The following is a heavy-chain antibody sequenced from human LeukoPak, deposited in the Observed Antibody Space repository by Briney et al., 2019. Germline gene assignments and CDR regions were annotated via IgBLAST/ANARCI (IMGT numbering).Heavy chain of an antibody. D-gene: IGHD2-21*01. V-gene: IGHV4-59*01. CDR3: SIGRMNVWFFDH. CDR2: IYFSGRA. CDR1: GGSFSGYY. J-gene: IGHJ4*02. Sequence: SETLSLTCTVSGGSFSGYYWSWIRQSPEKGLEYIGYIYFSGRANYNPSLESRVTMSVDTSKNQFSLMLSSVTAADTTVYYFSIGRMNVWFFDHWGQGTLVAV.